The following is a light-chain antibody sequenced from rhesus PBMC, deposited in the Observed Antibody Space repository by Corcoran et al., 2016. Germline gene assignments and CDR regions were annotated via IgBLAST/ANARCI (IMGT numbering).Light chain of an antibody. CDR3: MQALEFPYS. V-gene: IGKV2-104*02. CDR1: QSLLDSEDGNTY. Sequence: DIVMTQTPLSLPVTPGEPASISCRSSQSLLDSEDGNTYLDWYLQKPGQSPQLLIDEVSNRAAGVPDRFSGSGSDTDFTLQISSVEAENVGVYCCMQALEFPYSFGQGTKVEIK. CDR2: EVS. J-gene: IGKJ2*01.